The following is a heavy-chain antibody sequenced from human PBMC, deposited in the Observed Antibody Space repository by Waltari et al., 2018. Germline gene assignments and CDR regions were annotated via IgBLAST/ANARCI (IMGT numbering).Heavy chain of an antibody. Sequence: QVQLQESGPGLVKPSETLSLTCTVSGDSISGYYWSWIRQPAGQGLEWIGRIHTTGRTSYNPSRKTRLTLSLDTSTNQFSLKLSSLTAADTAVYYCARDLLYIGGNYFYSGLDVWGQGTTVTVSS. V-gene: IGHV4-4*07. J-gene: IGHJ6*02. CDR1: GDSISGYY. D-gene: IGHD1-26*01. CDR3: ARDLLYIGGNYFYSGLDV. CDR2: IHTTGRT.